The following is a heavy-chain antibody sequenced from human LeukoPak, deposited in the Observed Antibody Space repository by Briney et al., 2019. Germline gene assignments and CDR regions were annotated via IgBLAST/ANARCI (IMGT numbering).Heavy chain of an antibody. CDR1: GGSISNGGYS. Sequence: SQTLSLTCAVSGGSISNGGYSWNWIRQPPGKGLEWIGCIFHSGSTFYNPSLKSRVTISRDRSKNQFSLKLSSVTAADTAVYYCARAMLGYYYDSSGYPDEFDIWGQGTMVTVSS. J-gene: IGHJ3*02. V-gene: IGHV4-30-2*01. CDR3: ARAMLGYYYDSSGYPDEFDI. D-gene: IGHD3-22*01. CDR2: IFHSGST.